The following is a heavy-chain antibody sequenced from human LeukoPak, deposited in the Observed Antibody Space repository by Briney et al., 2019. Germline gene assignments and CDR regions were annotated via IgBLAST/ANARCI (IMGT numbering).Heavy chain of an antibody. D-gene: IGHD5-18*01. CDR1: GFTFSSNA. CDR3: AKADTAMVRYEYYYGMDV. CDR2: IFASGGST. V-gene: IGHV3-23*01. Sequence: GGSLRLSCAASGFTFSSNAMSWVRQAPGKGLEWVSAIFASGGSTYYADSVKGRFTVSRDNSRDTLYLQMKSLRADDTAIYYCAKADTAMVRYEYYYGMDVWGQGTTVTVSS. J-gene: IGHJ6*02.